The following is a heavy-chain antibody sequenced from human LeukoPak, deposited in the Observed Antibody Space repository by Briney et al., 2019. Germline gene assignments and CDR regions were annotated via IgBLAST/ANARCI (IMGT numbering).Heavy chain of an antibody. CDR3: ARSMEWLPGGAFDI. D-gene: IGHD3-3*01. CDR1: GGSISSYY. CDR2: IYYSGST. Sequence: PSETLSLTCTVSGGSISSYYWSWTRQPPGKGLEWIGYIYYSGSTNYNPSLKSRVTISVDTSKNQFSLKLSSVTAADTAVHYCARSMEWLPGGAFDIWGQGTMVTVSS. J-gene: IGHJ3*02. V-gene: IGHV4-59*01.